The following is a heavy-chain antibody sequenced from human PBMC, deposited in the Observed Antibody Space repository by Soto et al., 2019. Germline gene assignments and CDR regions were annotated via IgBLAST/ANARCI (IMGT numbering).Heavy chain of an antibody. CDR1: GFTFSDYY. CDR3: AGQYCGGDCYSVASFDL. Sequence: ESGGGLAKPGGSLRLSCAASGFTFSDYYMSWIRQAPGKGLEWVSYISSSSYTNYADSVKGRFTISRDNAKNSLYLQMNSLRAEDTAVYYCAGQYCGGDCYSVASFDLWGRGTLVTVSS. J-gene: IGHJ2*01. CDR2: ISSSSYT. D-gene: IGHD2-21*02. V-gene: IGHV3-11*06.